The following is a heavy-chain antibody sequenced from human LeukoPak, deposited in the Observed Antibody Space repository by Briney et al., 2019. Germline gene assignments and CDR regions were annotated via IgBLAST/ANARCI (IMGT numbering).Heavy chain of an antibody. CDR3: GGVGGGGYDSSLDY. Sequence: PGGSLRLSCAASGFTLSSYAMSWVREAPGKGLVWVSGISGSGGGTYYAVSVKGRFTISRDNSKNTLYLQMNSLRAEDTAVYYWGGVGGGGYDSSLDYWGQGTLVTVSS. CDR2: ISGSGGGT. D-gene: IGHD3-22*01. CDR1: GFTLSSYA. V-gene: IGHV3-23*01. J-gene: IGHJ4*02.